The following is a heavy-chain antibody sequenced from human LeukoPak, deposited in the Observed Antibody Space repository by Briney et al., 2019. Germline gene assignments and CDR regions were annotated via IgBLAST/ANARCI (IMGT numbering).Heavy chain of an antibody. Sequence: SETLSLTCTVSGGSISSYYWRWIPQPPGKVLEWSGYIYYSGSTNYNPSLKRRVTIPVDTSKNHFSLKLSSVTAGDTAVYYCAGRYSGYDFGLLGYDYWGQGTLVTVSS. D-gene: IGHD5-12*01. CDR2: IYYSGST. CDR3: AGRYSGYDFGLLGYDY. J-gene: IGHJ4*02. CDR1: GGSISSYY. V-gene: IGHV4-59*12.